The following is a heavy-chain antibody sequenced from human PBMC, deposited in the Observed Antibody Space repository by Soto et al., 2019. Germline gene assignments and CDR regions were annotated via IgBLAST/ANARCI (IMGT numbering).Heavy chain of an antibody. Sequence: LRLSCAASGFTLSSYTMHWVRQSPGKGLEWVAVISYDANYKYYADSVKGRVTISRDNSKNTLFLQMDSLRPEDTAVYYCARDPGYCSMVRCYVDYFDYWGRGILVTVSS. J-gene: IGHJ4*02. D-gene: IGHD2-2*01. V-gene: IGHV3-30-3*01. CDR3: ARDPGYCSMVRCYVDYFDY. CDR1: GFTLSSYT. CDR2: ISYDANYK.